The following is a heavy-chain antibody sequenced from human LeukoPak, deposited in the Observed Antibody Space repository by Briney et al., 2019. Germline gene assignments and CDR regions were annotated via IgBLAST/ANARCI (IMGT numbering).Heavy chain of an antibody. CDR1: GGSISSSSYY. CDR2: IYYSGST. J-gene: IGHJ4*02. V-gene: IGHV4-39*01. D-gene: IGHD3-3*01. Sequence: SETLSLTCTVSGGSISSSSYYWGWIRQPPGKGLEWIGSIYYSGSTYYNPSLKSRVTISVDTSKNQFSLKLSSVTAADTAVYYCARGRGYYDFWSGYYASKYFDYWGQGTLVTVSS. CDR3: ARGRGYYDFWSGYYASKYFDY.